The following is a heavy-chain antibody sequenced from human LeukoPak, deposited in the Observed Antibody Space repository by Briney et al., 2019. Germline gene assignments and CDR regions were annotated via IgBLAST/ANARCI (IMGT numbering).Heavy chain of an antibody. V-gene: IGHV3-48*03. CDR1: GFTFSSYE. CDR3: AREIVVGGYYFDY. CDR2: ISSSGTM. Sequence: PGGSLRLSCAASGFTFSSYEMNWVRQAPGKGLEWVSYISSSGTMYYADSVKGRFTIPRDNAKNSLYLQMNSLRAEDTAVYYCAREIVVGGYYFDYWGQGTLVTVSS. J-gene: IGHJ4*02. D-gene: IGHD2-15*01.